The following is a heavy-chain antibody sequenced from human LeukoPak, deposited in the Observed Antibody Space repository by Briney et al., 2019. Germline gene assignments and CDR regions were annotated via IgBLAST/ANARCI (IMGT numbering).Heavy chain of an antibody. V-gene: IGHV4-34*01. J-gene: IGHJ4*02. CDR3: ASSYCSSTTCYDY. CDR2: INHSGIT. Sequence: SATLSLTCAAYGGSFSGYYWSWIRQPPGKGLDWIGEINHSGITKYNPSLKSRVTMSVDTSKNQFSLKLTSVTAADTAVYYCASSYCSSTTCYDYWGQETLVTVSS. D-gene: IGHD2-2*01. CDR1: GGSFSGYY.